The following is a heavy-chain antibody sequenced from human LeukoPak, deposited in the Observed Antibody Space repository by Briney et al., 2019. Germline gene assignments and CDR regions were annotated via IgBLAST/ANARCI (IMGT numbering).Heavy chain of an antibody. CDR3: AKSNPQYSRYDSSCLDY. Sequence: GGSLRLSCAASGFSFSSYALSWVRQAPGKGLEWVSAISGGGGSTYYADSVKGRFTISRDNSKNTLYLQMNSLRAEDTAVYYCAKSNPQYSRYDSSCLDYWGQGTLVTVSS. CDR1: GFSFSSYA. J-gene: IGHJ4*02. CDR2: ISGGGGST. D-gene: IGHD6-13*01. V-gene: IGHV3-23*01.